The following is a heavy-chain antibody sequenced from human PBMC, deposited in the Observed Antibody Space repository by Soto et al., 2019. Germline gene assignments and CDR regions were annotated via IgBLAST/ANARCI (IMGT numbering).Heavy chain of an antibody. D-gene: IGHD1-26*01. V-gene: IGHV3-30*18. CDR1: GFSFSTYG. CDR2: ISNDGSNK. Sequence: QVHLVESGGGVVQPGRSLRLSCAASGFSFSTYGMHWVRQAPGKGLVGVAFISNDGSNKYYADSVKGRFTISRDNSQNTLYLQMNSLRAEDTAVYYCAKGIGNYWAFDYWGQGTLVTVSS. CDR3: AKGIGNYWAFDY. J-gene: IGHJ4*02.